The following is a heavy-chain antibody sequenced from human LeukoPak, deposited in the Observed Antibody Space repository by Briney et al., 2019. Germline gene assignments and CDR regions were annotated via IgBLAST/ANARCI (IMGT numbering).Heavy chain of an antibody. CDR1: GFTFSSYS. Sequence: GGSLRLSCAASGFTFSSYSMNWVRQAPGKGLEWVSSISSSSSYIYYADSVKGRFTISRDNAKNSLHLQMNSLRAEDTAVYYCARVQPVTWGSPDFDYWGQGTLVTVSS. J-gene: IGHJ4*02. D-gene: IGHD7-27*01. V-gene: IGHV3-21*01. CDR3: ARVQPVTWGSPDFDY. CDR2: ISSSSSYI.